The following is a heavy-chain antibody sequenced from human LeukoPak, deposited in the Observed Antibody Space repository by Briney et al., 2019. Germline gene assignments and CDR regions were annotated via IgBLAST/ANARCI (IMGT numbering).Heavy chain of an antibody. CDR1: GFTFSIYS. CDR3: ARDRSAATPDAFDI. V-gene: IGHV3-21*01. D-gene: IGHD2-15*01. J-gene: IGHJ3*02. Sequence: GGSLRLSCAASGFTFSIYSMNWVRQAPGKGLEWVSSISSSSSYIYYADSVKGRFTISRDNAKNSLYLQMNSLRAEDTAVYYCARDRSAATPDAFDIWGQGTMVTVSS. CDR2: ISSSSSYI.